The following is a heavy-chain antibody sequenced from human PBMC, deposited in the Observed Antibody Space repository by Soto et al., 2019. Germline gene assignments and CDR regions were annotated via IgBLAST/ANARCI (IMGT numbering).Heavy chain of an antibody. V-gene: IGHV1-18*01. D-gene: IGHD3-10*01. CDR3: ARDQASMVRGVIITTPLY. CDR1: GYTFTSYG. CDR2: ISAYNGNT. J-gene: IGHJ4*02. Sequence: GASVKVSCKASGYTFTSYGISWVRQAPGQGFEWMGWISAYNGNTNYAQKLQGRVTMTTDTSTSTAYMELRSLRSDDTAVYYCARDQASMVRGVIITTPLYWGQGTLVTVSS.